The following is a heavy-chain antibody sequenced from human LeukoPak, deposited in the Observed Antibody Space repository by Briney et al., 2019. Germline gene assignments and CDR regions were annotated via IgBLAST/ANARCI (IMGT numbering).Heavy chain of an antibody. CDR1: GGSISSSTYY. CDR3: ARETTRDRFMDV. J-gene: IGHJ6*03. D-gene: IGHD4-17*01. V-gene: IGHV4-39*07. CDR2: LSYSGKT. Sequence: PSETLSLTCIISGGSISSSTYYWGWIRQPPGKGLEWIGTLSYSGKTYYNPSLKSRVTISIDTSKNQFSLKLTSATAADTAVYYCARETTRDRFMDVWGKGTTVTVSS.